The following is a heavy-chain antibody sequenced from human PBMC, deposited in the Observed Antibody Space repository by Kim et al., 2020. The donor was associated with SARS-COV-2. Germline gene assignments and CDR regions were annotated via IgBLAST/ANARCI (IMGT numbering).Heavy chain of an antibody. D-gene: IGHD6-13*01. CDR1: GFTFSSYA. J-gene: IGHJ5*02. CDR3: VKEYSSSWYGYWFDP. V-gene: IGHV3-64D*06. CDR2: ISSNGGST. Sequence: GGSLRLSCSASGFTFSSYAMHWVRQAPGKGLEYVSAISSNGGSTYYADSVKGRFTISRDNSKNTLYLQMSSLRAEDTAVYYCVKEYSSSWYGYWFDPWGQGTLVTVSS.